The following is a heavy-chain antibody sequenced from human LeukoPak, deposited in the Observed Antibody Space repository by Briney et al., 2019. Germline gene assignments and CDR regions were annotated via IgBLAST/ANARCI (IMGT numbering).Heavy chain of an antibody. CDR1: GFTFDDYA. Sequence: GGSLRLSCAASGFTFDDYAMHWVRQAPGKGLEWVSGISWNSGSIGYADSVNGRFTISRDNAKNSLYLQMNSLRAEDTALYYCAKDSTLYGDYISDAFDIWGQGTMVTVSS. J-gene: IGHJ3*02. CDR3: AKDSTLYGDYISDAFDI. CDR2: ISWNSGSI. D-gene: IGHD4-17*01. V-gene: IGHV3-9*01.